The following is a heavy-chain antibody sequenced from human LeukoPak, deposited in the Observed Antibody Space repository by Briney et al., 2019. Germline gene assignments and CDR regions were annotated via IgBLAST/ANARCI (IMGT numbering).Heavy chain of an antibody. CDR2: IRSKAYGRTT. CDR3: TRDCPDYYDSSGYYPAP. D-gene: IGHD3-22*01. Sequence: GGSLRLSCTASGFTFGDYAMSWVRQAPGKGLEWVGFIRSKAYGRTTEYAASVKGRFTISRDDSKSIAYLQMNSLKTEDTAVYYCTRDCPDYYDSSGYYPAPWGQGTLVTVSS. CDR1: GFTFGDYA. J-gene: IGHJ5*02. V-gene: IGHV3-49*04.